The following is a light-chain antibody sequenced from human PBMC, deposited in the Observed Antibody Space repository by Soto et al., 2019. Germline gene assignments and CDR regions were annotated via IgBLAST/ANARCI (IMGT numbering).Light chain of an antibody. J-gene: IGLJ1*01. CDR3: QVWDSTYV. Sequence: LTQPPAVSVGPGQSARITRGENNIGSKSVHWYEKKPGQAPVLVGYDDSERPSGIPERFAGSNSGNRATLTISRVEGGDEADYYCQVWDSTYVFGTGTKV. CDR2: DDS. CDR1: NIGSKS. V-gene: IGLV3-21*02.